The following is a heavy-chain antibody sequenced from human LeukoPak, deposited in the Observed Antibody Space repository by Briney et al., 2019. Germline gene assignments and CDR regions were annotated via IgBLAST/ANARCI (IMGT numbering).Heavy chain of an antibody. J-gene: IGHJ4*02. D-gene: IGHD5-18*01. CDR2: IKQEGSEK. CDR3: ASLDTAMVNGDY. V-gene: IGHV3-7*01. Sequence: GGSLRLSCAASGITFSSYWMSWVRQAPGKGLEWVANIKQEGSEKNYVDSVKGRFTISRDNAKNSLYLQMNSLRAEDTAMYYCASLDTAMVNGDYWGQGTLLTVSS. CDR1: GITFSSYW.